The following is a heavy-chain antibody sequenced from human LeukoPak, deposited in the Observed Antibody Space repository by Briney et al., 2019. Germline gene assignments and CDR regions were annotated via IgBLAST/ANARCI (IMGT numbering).Heavy chain of an antibody. J-gene: IGHJ5*02. D-gene: IGHD4-17*01. CDR3: ATNHLDYMTTVTENWFDP. V-gene: IGHV1-24*01. CDR1: GYTLTELS. CDR2: FDPEDGET. Sequence: APVKVSCKVSGYTLTELSMHRVRQAPGKGLEWMGGFDPEDGETIYAQKFQGRVTMTEDTSTDTAYMELSSLRSEDTAVYYCATNHLDYMTTVTENWFDPWGQGTLVTVSS.